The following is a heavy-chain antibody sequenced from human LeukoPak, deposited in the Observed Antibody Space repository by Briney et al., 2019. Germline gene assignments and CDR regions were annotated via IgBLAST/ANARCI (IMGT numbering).Heavy chain of an antibody. Sequence: SETLSLTCTVSGGSISSGDYYWSWIRQHPGKGLEWIGYIYYSGSTYYNPSLKSRVTISVDTSKNQFSLKLSSVTAADTAVYYCARDSNYGIDYWGQGTLVTVSS. CDR3: ARDSNYGIDY. V-gene: IGHV4-31*03. J-gene: IGHJ4*02. CDR1: GGSISSGDYY. D-gene: IGHD4-11*01. CDR2: IYYSGST.